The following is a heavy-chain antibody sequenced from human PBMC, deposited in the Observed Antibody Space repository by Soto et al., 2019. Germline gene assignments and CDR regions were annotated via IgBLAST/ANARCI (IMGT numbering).Heavy chain of an antibody. V-gene: IGHV1-3*01. CDR3: ARSYYYGSGSYPIDY. J-gene: IGHJ4*02. CDR2: INAGNGNT. D-gene: IGHD3-10*01. CDR1: GYTFTSYA. Sequence: ASVKVSCKASGYTFTSYAMHWVRQAPGQRLEWMGWINAGNGNTKYPQKYQGRVTITRDTSASTAYMELSSLRSEDTALYYCARSYYYGSGSYPIDYWGQGTLVTVPS.